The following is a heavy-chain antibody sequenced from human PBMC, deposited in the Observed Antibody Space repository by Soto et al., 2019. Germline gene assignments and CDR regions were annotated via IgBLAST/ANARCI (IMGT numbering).Heavy chain of an antibody. V-gene: IGHV4-59*08. J-gene: IGHJ2*01. CDR2: IYYSGST. D-gene: IGHD4-17*01. CDR3: ARHKTVTTFRYFDL. Sequence: QVQLQESGPGLVKPSETLSLTCTVSGGSISSYYWSWIRQPPGKGLEWIGYIYYSGSTNYNPSLKTRFTISVDTSKNQCALKLSSVTAADTAVYYCARHKTVTTFRYFDLSGRGTLVTVSS. CDR1: GGSISSYY.